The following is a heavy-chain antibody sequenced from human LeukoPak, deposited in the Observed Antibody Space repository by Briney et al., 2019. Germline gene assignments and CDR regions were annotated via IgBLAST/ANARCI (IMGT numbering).Heavy chain of an antibody. V-gene: IGHV3-30-3*01. CDR1: GFTFSSYA. CDR3: ARDVPPTYYYDSSGYGITGSFDY. D-gene: IGHD3-22*01. CDR2: ISYDGSNK. Sequence: PGGSLRLSCAASGFTFSSYAMHWVRQAPGKGLEWVAVISYDGSNKYYADSVKGRFTISRDNSKNTLYLQMNSLRAEDTAVYYCARDVPPTYYYDSSGYGITGSFDYWGQGTLVTVSS. J-gene: IGHJ4*02.